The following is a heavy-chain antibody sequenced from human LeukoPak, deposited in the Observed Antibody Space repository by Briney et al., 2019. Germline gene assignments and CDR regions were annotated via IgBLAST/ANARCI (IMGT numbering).Heavy chain of an antibody. V-gene: IGHV1-8*01. CDR1: GYTFTSYD. Sequence: ASVKVSCKASGYTFTSYDINWVRQATGQGLEWMRWINPNSGNTGYAQRFQGRVTMTRDTSISTAYMELSRLRYEDTAVYYCVRMGEKVSWGQGTLVIVSS. CDR3: VRMGEKVS. J-gene: IGHJ5*02. D-gene: IGHD1-26*01. CDR2: INPNSGNT.